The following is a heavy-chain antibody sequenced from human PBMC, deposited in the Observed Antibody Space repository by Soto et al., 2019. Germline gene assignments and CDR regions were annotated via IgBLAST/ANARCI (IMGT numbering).Heavy chain of an antibody. CDR1: GYTFTSYT. J-gene: IGHJ6*02. Sequence: QVQLVQSGAEEKKPGASVKVSCKASGYTFTSYTMHWVRQAPGQRLEWMGWINAGNGNTEYSQKFQGRVTITRDTSASTAYMELSSLRSEDTAVYYCATSYRGYDYHYYYGMDVWGQGTTVTVSS. D-gene: IGHD5-12*01. CDR2: INAGNGNT. V-gene: IGHV1-3*05. CDR3: ATSYRGYDYHYYYGMDV.